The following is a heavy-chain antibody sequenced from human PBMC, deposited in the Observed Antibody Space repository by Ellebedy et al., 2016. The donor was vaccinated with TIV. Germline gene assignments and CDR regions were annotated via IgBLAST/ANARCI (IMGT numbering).Heavy chain of an antibody. V-gene: IGHV1-8*01. D-gene: IGHD3-10*01. CDR1: GYTFTSYD. CDR3: ARGRGYYDSKSYYKGHDY. CDR2: MNPNSGNT. J-gene: IGHJ4*02. Sequence: AASVKVSCKASGYTFTSYDIYWVRQATGQGLEWMGWMNPNSGNTGHAQNFQGRVTMTRNTSISTAHMELSSLRSEDTAVYYCARGRGYYDSKSYYKGHDYWGQGTLVTVSS.